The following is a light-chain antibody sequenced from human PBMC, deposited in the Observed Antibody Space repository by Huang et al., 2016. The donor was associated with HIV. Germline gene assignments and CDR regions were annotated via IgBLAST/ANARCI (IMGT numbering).Light chain of an antibody. CDR1: QSLLYSSNNKNY. CDR2: WAS. V-gene: IGKV4-1*01. J-gene: IGKJ2*01. Sequence: DIVMTQSPDSLAVSLGERATINCKSSQSLLYSSNNKNYLAWYHQKPGQPPKLLIYWASTRESGVPDRFTGSGSGTVFTLTISSLQAEDVAVYYCQQYYNTPLTFGQGTKLEIK. CDR3: QQYYNTPLT.